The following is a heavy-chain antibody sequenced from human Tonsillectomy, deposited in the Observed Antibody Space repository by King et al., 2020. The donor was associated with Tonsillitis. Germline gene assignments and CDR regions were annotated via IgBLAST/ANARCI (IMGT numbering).Heavy chain of an antibody. V-gene: IGHV4-59*01. CDR2: IYYSGST. CDR3: ARDRGYPDHFDY. J-gene: IGHJ4*02. CDR1: GGSISSYY. D-gene: IGHD3-10*01. Sequence: QLQESGPGLVKPSETLSLTCTVSGGSISSYYWSWIRQPPGKGLEGIGYIYYSGSTNYNPSLKSRVTISVDTSKNQFSLKLSSVTAADTAVYYCARDRGYPDHFDYWGQGTLVTVSS.